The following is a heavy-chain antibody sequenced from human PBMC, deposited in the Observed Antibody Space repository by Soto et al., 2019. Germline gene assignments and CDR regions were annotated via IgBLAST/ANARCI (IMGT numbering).Heavy chain of an antibody. D-gene: IGHD1-26*01. CDR2: IIPIFGTA. CDR3: ARDIVRAKDNWFDP. J-gene: IGHJ5*02. CDR1: GGTFSSYA. V-gene: IGHV1-69*13. Sequence: SVKVSCKASGGTFSSYAISWVRQAPGQGLEWMGGIIPIFGTANYAQKFQGRVTITADESTSTAYMELSSLRSEDTAVYYCARDIVRAKDNWFDPWGQGTLVTVSS.